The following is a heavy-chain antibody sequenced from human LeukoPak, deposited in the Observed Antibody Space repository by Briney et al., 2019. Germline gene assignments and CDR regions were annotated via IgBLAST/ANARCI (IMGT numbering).Heavy chain of an antibody. V-gene: IGHV3-23*01. CDR1: EFTLSSYG. D-gene: IGHD5-24*01. CDR3: AKEMASRRPFDC. J-gene: IGHJ4*02. CDR2: IGHGGTT. Sequence: GGSLRLSCAASEFTLSSYGMAWVRQAPEKGPEWVSAIGHGGTTYYTDPVRGRFTISRDNSKNTLYLQMNSLRGEDTAVYYCAKEMASRRPFDCWGQGTLVTVSS.